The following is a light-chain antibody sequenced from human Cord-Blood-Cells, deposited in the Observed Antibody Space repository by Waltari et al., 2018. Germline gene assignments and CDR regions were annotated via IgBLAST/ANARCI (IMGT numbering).Light chain of an antibody. CDR3: CSYAGSSTAV. J-gene: IGLJ7*01. CDR2: EVS. Sequence: QSALTQPASVSGSPGQSITTSCTGTSSDVGSYNLVSWYQQHPGKAPKLMIYEVSKRPSGVSNRFSGSKSGNTASLTISGLQAEDEADYYCCSYAGSSTAVFGGGTQLTVL. CDR1: SSDVGSYNL. V-gene: IGLV2-23*02.